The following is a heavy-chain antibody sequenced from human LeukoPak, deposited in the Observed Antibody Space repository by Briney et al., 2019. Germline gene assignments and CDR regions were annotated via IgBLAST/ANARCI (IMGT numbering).Heavy chain of an antibody. CDR2: IKEDGSEK. J-gene: IGHJ4*02. Sequence: GGSLRLSCEASGFTFSTYWMSWVRQAPGKGLEWVANIKEDGSEKYYVDSVKGRFTISRDNAKNSLYLQMNSLRAEDTAVYYCASGYYSRRFDYWGQETLVTVSS. CDR1: GFTFSTYW. CDR3: ASGYYSRRFDY. V-gene: IGHV3-7*01. D-gene: IGHD3-22*01.